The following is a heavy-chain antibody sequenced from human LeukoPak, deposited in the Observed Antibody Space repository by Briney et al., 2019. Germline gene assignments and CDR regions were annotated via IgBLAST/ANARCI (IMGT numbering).Heavy chain of an antibody. J-gene: IGHJ3*01. D-gene: IGHD2-21*01. Sequence: PGGSLRLSCAASGFTFDDYGMSWVRQAPGKGLVWVSRINTDGSTTNYADSVKGRFTISRDNAKNTLYLQMNSLRAEDTAAYSCARVRNCYGCSGGSEAWGEGTMVTVSS. V-gene: IGHV3-74*01. CDR1: GFTFDDYG. CDR3: ARVRNCYGCSGGSEA. CDR2: INTDGSTT.